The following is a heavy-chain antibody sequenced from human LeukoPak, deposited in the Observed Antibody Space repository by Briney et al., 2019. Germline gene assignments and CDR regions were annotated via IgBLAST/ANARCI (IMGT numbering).Heavy chain of an antibody. CDR2: ISSSSSYI. CDR3: ARETYYPDAFDI. Sequence: GGSLRLSCAASRFTISSYAMSWVRQAPGKGLEWVSSISSSSSYIYYADSVKGRFTISRDNAKNSLYLQMNSLRAEDTAVYYCARETYYPDAFDIWGQGTMVTVSS. CDR1: RFTISSYA. V-gene: IGHV3-21*01. J-gene: IGHJ3*02. D-gene: IGHD1-26*01.